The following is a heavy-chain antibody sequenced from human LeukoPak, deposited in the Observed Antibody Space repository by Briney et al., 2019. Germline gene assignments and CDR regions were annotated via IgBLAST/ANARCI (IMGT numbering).Heavy chain of an antibody. Sequence: ASVKVSCKASGYTFTGYYMHWVRQAPGQGLEWMGWINPNSGGTNYAQKFQGRVTMTRDTSISTAYMGLSRLSPDDTAVYYCARDRNRGSDYWGQGTLVTVSS. D-gene: IGHD3-10*01. CDR3: ARDRNRGSDY. J-gene: IGHJ4*02. CDR2: INPNSGGT. V-gene: IGHV1-2*02. CDR1: GYTFTGYY.